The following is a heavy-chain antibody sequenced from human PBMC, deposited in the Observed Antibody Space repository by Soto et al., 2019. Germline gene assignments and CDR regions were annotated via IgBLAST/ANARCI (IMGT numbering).Heavy chain of an antibody. CDR2: IYSGGST. Sequence: GGSLRLSCAASGFTVSSNYMSWVRQAPGKGLEWVSVIYSGGSTYYADSVKGRFTISRDNSKNTLYLQMNSLRAEDTAVYYCARDFKVVTYYYYYMDVWGKGTTVTVSS. CDR1: GFTVSSNY. CDR3: ARDFKVVTYYYYYMDV. J-gene: IGHJ6*03. V-gene: IGHV3-66*01. D-gene: IGHD3-22*01.